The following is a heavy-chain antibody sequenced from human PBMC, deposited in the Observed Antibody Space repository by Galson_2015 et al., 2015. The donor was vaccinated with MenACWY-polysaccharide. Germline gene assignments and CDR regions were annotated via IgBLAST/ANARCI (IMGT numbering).Heavy chain of an antibody. V-gene: IGHV3-23*03. CDR1: GFKFITYA. CDR2: IDSDGANT. CDR3: AKGRDALDA. Sequence: SLRLSCAASGFKFITYAMTWVRQAPGKGPEWVSDIDSDGANTNYADSVRGRFTVSRDNSQNILYLQMNSLRGEDTAVYYCAKGRDALDAWGQGTVVIVSS. J-gene: IGHJ3*01.